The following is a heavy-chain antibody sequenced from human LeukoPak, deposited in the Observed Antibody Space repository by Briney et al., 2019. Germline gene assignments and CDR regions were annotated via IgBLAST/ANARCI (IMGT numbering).Heavy chain of an antibody. CDR3: ASGYDSIAYQPFIDY. J-gene: IGHJ4*02. D-gene: IGHD3-22*01. CDR2: IYYSGST. CDR1: GGSISSSSYY. V-gene: IGHV4-39*01. Sequence: SETLSLTCTVYGGSISSSSYYWGWIRQPPGKVLEWIVSIYYSGSTYYNPSLKSRVTISVETSKNQFSLKLRSVTAADTAVYYCASGYDSIAYQPFIDYWGQGTLVTVSS.